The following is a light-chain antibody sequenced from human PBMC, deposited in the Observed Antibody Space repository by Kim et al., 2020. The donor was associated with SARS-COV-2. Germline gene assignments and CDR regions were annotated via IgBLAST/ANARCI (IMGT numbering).Light chain of an antibody. CDR2: GSS. J-gene: IGKJ3*01. Sequence: PGGTAHLSCRARQIVYSDCLSWDPQEPGQTPRLLIHGSSSSATGIPDRFSGSGSGTDFTLTISRLEAGDFAVYYFQQYGYSPTLTFGQRAKVDI. V-gene: IGKV3-20*01. CDR1: QIVYSDC. CDR3: QQYGYSPTLT.